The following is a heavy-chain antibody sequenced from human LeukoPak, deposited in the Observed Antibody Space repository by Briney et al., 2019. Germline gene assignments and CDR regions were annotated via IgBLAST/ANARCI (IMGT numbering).Heavy chain of an antibody. D-gene: IGHD3-16*01. Sequence: PSETLSLTCTVSGGSISSGGYYWSWIRQHPGKGLEWIGYIYYSGSTYYNPSLRSRVTISVDTSKNQFSLKLSSVTAADTAVYYCASWGLGIGDYWGQGTLVTVSS. CDR2: IYYSGST. J-gene: IGHJ4*02. CDR3: ASWGLGIGDY. V-gene: IGHV4-31*03. CDR1: GGSISSGGYY.